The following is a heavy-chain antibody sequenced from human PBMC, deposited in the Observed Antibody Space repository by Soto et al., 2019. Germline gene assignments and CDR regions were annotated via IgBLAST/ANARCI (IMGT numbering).Heavy chain of an antibody. D-gene: IGHD5-18*01. J-gene: IGHJ3*02. Sequence: SGPTLVNPTQTLTLTCTFSGFSLSARGEGVGWIRQPPGKALEWLAIIYWDDDKRYSPSLRTTFTITKDTSKNQVVLTMTNMDPVDTATYFCAHRPFNSAWHDAYDIWGPGTMVTVSS. CDR2: IYWDDDK. CDR1: GFSLSARGEG. CDR3: AHRPFNSAWHDAYDI. V-gene: IGHV2-5*02.